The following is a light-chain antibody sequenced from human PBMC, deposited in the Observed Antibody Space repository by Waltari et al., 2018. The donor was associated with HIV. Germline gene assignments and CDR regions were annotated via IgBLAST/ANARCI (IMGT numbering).Light chain of an antibody. V-gene: IGLV2-14*03. Sequence: QSALTQPASVSGSPGQSTTISCTGTSSDVGGYNNVSWYQQHPGKAPKLMIYAVSNRPSGVSNRFSGSKSGNTASLTISGLQAEDEADYYCSSYTSSRSYVFGTGTRVTV. J-gene: IGLJ1*01. CDR2: AVS. CDR1: SSDVGGYNN. CDR3: SSYTSSRSYV.